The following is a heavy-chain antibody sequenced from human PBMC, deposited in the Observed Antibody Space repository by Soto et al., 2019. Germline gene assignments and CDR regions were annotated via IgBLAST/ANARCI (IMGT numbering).Heavy chain of an antibody. CDR2: IVVGSGNT. J-gene: IGHJ6*02. Sequence: SVKVSCKASGFTFTSSAVQWVRQARGQRLEWIGWIVVGSGNTNYAQKFQERVTITRDMSTSTAYMELSSLRSEDTAVYYCAAAAGGYDILTGMTYYYYGMDVWGQGTTVTVSS. V-gene: IGHV1-58*01. CDR1: GFTFTSSA. CDR3: AAAAGGYDILTGMTYYYYGMDV. D-gene: IGHD3-9*01.